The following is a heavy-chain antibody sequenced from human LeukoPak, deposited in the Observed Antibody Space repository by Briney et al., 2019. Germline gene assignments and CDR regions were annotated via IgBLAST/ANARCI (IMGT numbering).Heavy chain of an antibody. J-gene: IGHJ4*02. CDR1: GYTFTGYY. CDR3: ARAYQPLGGLSLPDY. Sequence: EASVKVSCKASGYTFTGYYMHWVRQAPGQGLEWMGWINTHTGNPTYAQGFTGRFVFSLDTSVSTAYLQISGLKADDTAVYYCARAYQPLGGLSLPDYWGQGTLVSVSS. V-gene: IGHV7-4-1*02. CDR2: INTHTGNP. D-gene: IGHD3-16*02.